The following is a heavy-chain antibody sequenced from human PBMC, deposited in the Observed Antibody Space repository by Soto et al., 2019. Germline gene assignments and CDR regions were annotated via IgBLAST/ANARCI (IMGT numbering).Heavy chain of an antibody. CDR2: INPSGGST. CDR3: VRVGYDSSGYYPLYYYGMDV. Sequence: VASVKVSCKASGYTSTSYYMHWVRQAPGQGLEWMGIINPSGGSTSYAQKFQGRVTMTRDTSTSTVYMELSSLRSEDTAVYYCVRVGYDSSGYYPLYYYGMDVWGQGTTVTVSS. CDR1: GYTSTSYY. D-gene: IGHD3-22*01. J-gene: IGHJ6*02. V-gene: IGHV1-46*01.